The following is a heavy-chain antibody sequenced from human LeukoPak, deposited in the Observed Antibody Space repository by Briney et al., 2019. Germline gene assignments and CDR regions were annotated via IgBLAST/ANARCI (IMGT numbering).Heavy chain of an antibody. CDR1: GGTFSSYA. CDR2: IIPIFGTA. CDR3: ARDYTHYYDSSGYYSNLDY. Sequence: ASVKVSCKASGGTFSSYAISWVRQAPGQGLEWMGGIIPIFGTANYAQKFQGRVTITADKSTSTAYMELSSLRSEDTAVYYCARDYTHYYDSSGYYSNLDYWGQGTLVTVSS. J-gene: IGHJ4*02. D-gene: IGHD3-22*01. V-gene: IGHV1-69*06.